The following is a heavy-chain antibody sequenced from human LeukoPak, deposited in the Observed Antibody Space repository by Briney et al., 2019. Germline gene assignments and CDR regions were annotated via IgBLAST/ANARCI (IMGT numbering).Heavy chain of an antibody. V-gene: IGHV1-18*01. CDR2: ISPYSGNT. D-gene: IGHD2-21*02. Sequence: GASVKVSCKASGFTFTSSAVQWVRQAPGQGLEWMGWISPYSGNTNYAQKLQGRVTMTTDTSTSTAYMELRSLRSDDTAVYYCARDGTAYCGGDCYSVRFDPWGQGTLVTVSS. CDR3: ARDGTAYCGGDCYSVRFDP. CDR1: GFTFTSSA. J-gene: IGHJ5*02.